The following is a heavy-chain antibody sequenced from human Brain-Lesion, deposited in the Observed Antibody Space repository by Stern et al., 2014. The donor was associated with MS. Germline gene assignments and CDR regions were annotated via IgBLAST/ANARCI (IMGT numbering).Heavy chain of an antibody. CDR3: ARSTVSAEYYFDY. Sequence: VQLVESGPGLVKPSQTLSLTCTVSGGSINSGAYHWTWIRQPPGKGLEWIGFITYSGTTSYKPALQRRLTISVDTSKNQFSLKLRSVTAGDTAVYYCARSTVSAEYYFDYWGQGTLVTVSS. J-gene: IGHJ4*02. D-gene: IGHD4-11*01. CDR2: ITYSGTT. CDR1: GGSINSGAYH. V-gene: IGHV4-30-4*01.